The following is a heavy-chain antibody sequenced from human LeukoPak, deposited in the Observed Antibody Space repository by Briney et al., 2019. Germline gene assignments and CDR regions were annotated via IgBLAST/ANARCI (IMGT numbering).Heavy chain of an antibody. J-gene: IGHJ4*02. CDR2: INADSGNT. CDR1: GYTFTEYA. V-gene: IGHV1-3*01. CDR3: ARGGPNRSGWTLDY. D-gene: IGHD6-19*01. Sequence: GASVKVSCKASGYTFTEYAMHWVRLAPGHGLEWMGWINADSGNTESSQRFQGRLSITWDTSETTAYMELSSLTSEDTAVYYCARGGPNRSGWTLDYWGPGTLVTVSS.